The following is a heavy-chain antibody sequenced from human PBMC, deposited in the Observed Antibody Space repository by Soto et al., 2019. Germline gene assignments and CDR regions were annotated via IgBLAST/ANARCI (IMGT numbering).Heavy chain of an antibody. CDR1: GFSVTNNY. Sequence: GGSLRLSCATSGFSVTNNYMNWVRQAPGKGLEWVSIIDIGGNTYYADSVKDRFTISRDNSRNTLYLHMDSLRAEDTAVYYCARGRGSTGYLGREHYFDYWGQGTLVTVSS. CDR2: IDIGGNT. D-gene: IGHD2-2*01. J-gene: IGHJ4*02. CDR3: ARGRGSTGYLGREHYFDY. V-gene: IGHV3-66*01.